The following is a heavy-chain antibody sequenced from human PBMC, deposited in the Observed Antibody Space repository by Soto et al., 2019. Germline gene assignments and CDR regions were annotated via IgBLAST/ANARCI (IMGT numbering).Heavy chain of an antibody. CDR3: ARVGYYDSSGYYPDDY. CDR2: IIPIFGTA. V-gene: IGHV1-69*13. CDR1: GGTSSSYA. J-gene: IGHJ4*02. D-gene: IGHD3-22*01. Sequence: SVKVSCKASGGTSSSYAISWVRRARGQGLEWMGGIIPIFGTANYAQKFQGRVTITADESTRTAYMELSSLRSEEKAVYYCARVGYYDSSGYYPDDYWGQGTLVTVSS.